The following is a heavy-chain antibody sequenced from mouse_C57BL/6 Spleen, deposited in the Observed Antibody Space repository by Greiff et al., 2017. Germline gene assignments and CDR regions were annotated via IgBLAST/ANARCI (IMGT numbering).Heavy chain of an antibody. CDR2: IYPRDGST. CDR3: ARGAMVTHYYAMDY. V-gene: IGHV1-85*01. D-gene: IGHD2-1*01. CDR1: GYTFTSYD. Sequence: QVQLKQSGPELVKPGASVKLSCKASGYTFTSYDINWVKQRPGQGLEWIGWIYPRDGSTKYNEKFKGKATLTVDTSSSTAYMELHSLTSEDSAVYFCARGAMVTHYYAMDYWGQGTSVTVSS. J-gene: IGHJ4*01.